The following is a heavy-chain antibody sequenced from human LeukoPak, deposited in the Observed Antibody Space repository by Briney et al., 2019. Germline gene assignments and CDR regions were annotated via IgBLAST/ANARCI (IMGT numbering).Heavy chain of an antibody. Sequence: PSETLSLTCTVSGGSISSSSYYWGWIRQPPGKGLEWIGSIYYSGSTYYNPSLKSRVTISVDTSKNQFSLKLSSVTAADTAVYYCASLGYCSSTSCFPLDYWGQGTLVTVSS. CDR2: IYYSGST. CDR3: ASLGYCSSTSCFPLDY. J-gene: IGHJ4*02. V-gene: IGHV4-39*01. CDR1: GGSISSSSYY. D-gene: IGHD2-2*01.